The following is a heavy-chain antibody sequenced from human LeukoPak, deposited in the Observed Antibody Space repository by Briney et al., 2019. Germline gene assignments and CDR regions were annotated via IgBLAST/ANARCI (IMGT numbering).Heavy chain of an antibody. CDR1: GFTFSSYA. D-gene: IGHD1-26*01. Sequence: GGSLRLSCAASGFTFSSYAMSWVRQAPGKGLEWVSAISGSGGSTYYADSVKGRFTISRDNSKNTLYLQMNRLRAEDTAVYYCAKARRGSYYVSAPFDYWGQGTLVTVSS. CDR3: AKARRGSYYVSAPFDY. CDR2: ISGSGGST. V-gene: IGHV3-23*01. J-gene: IGHJ4*02.